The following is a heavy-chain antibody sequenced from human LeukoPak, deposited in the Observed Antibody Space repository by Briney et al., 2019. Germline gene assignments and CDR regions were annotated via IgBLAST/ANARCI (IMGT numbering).Heavy chain of an antibody. J-gene: IGHJ6*03. CDR3: ARETSQKGAHYMDV. CDR2: ISYSGST. V-gene: IGHV4-39*07. D-gene: IGHD3-16*01. CDR1: GDSIRSGNYY. Sequence: NPSETLSLTCTVSGDSIRSGNYYWGWIRQSPGKGLEWIGSISYSGSTFYNPSLKSRLTISVDTSKNQFSLKLSSVTAADTAVYYCARETSQKGAHYMDVWGKGTTVTISS.